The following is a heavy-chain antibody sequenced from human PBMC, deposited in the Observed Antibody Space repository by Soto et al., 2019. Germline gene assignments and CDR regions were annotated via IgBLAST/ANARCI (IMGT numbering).Heavy chain of an antibody. CDR3: THTLSATPGFDP. Sequence: EVQLVESGGDLVQPGGSLRLSCAASGFTFSSFWMSWVRQTPGKGLEWVANIKQDGSEKYYADSVKGRFAISRDNAKNSLYLQMNSLRAEDTAVYYCTHTLSATPGFDPWGQGTLVTVSS. CDR1: GFTFSSFW. D-gene: IGHD2-15*01. CDR2: IKQDGSEK. J-gene: IGHJ5*02. V-gene: IGHV3-7*01.